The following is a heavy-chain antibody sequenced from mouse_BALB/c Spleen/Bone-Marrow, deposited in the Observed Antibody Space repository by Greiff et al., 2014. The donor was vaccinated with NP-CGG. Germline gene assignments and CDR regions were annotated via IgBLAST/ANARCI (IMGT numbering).Heavy chain of an antibody. CDR1: GFTFSDYY. Sequence: DVMLVESGGGLVQPGGSLKLSCATSGFTFSDYYMYWVRQTPEKRLEWVAYISNGGGSTYYPDTVKGRFTTSRDNAKNTLYLQMSHLKSEDTAMYYCARRGWFYAMDYWGQGTSVTVSS. V-gene: IGHV5-12*02. CDR3: ARRGWFYAMDY. D-gene: IGHD3-3*01. J-gene: IGHJ4*01. CDR2: ISNGGGST.